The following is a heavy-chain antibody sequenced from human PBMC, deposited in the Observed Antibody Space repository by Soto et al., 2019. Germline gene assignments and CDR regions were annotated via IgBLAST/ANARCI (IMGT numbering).Heavy chain of an antibody. J-gene: IGHJ6*03. CDR3: ARARGVAALSYDMDV. CDR2: ILYSGSP. D-gene: IGHD6-25*01. V-gene: IGHV4-59*13. CDR1: GDSISSYY. Sequence: QVQLQESGPGLVKPSETLSLTCTVSGDSISSYYWSWIRQPPGMGLEWIGYILYSGSPNYNPSRKSRDNRSVDTSKNQFSLKLPSVTAADTAVYYCARARGVAALSYDMDVWGQGNTVTVSS.